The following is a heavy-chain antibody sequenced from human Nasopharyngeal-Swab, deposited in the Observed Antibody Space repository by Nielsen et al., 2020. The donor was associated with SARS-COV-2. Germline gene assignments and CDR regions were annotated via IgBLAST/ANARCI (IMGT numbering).Heavy chain of an antibody. CDR3: ARGLGQYYYDSSGYYFFDY. V-gene: IGHV4-34*01. CDR2: INHSGST. D-gene: IGHD3-22*01. CDR1: GGSFSGYY. J-gene: IGHJ4*02. Sequence: SETLSLTCAVHGGSFSGYYWSWIRQPPGKGLEWIGEINHSGSTNYNPSLKSRVTISVDTSKNQFSLKLSSVTAADTAVYYRARGLGQYYYDSSGYYFFDYWGQGTLVTVSS.